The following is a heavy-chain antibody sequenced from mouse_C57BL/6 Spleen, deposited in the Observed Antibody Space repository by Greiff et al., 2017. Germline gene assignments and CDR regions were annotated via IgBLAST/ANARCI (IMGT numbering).Heavy chain of an antibody. CDR1: GYSITSGYY. D-gene: IGHD3-2*02. V-gene: IGHV3-6*01. CDR3: ARTGDGVAY. J-gene: IGHJ3*01. Sequence: EVKLQESGPGLVKPSQSLSLTCSVTGYSITSGYYWNWIRQFPGNKLEWMGYISYDGSNNYNPSLKNRISITRDTSKNQFFLKLNSVTTEDTATYYCARTGDGVAYWGQGTLVTVSA. CDR2: ISYDGSN.